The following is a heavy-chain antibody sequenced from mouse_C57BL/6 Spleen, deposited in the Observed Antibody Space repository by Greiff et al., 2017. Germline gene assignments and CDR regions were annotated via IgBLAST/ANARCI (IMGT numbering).Heavy chain of an antibody. D-gene: IGHD2-4*01. CDR3: EIYYDYDWFAY. CDR2: IDPETGGT. CDR1: GYTFTDSE. V-gene: IGHV1-15*01. Sequence: QVQLQQSGAELVRPGASVTLSCKASGYTFTDSEMHWVKQTPVHGLEWIGAIDPETGGTAYKQKFKGKDILTADKSSRTAYIELRSLTSEDSAVYYCEIYYDYDWFAYWGQGTLVTVSA. J-gene: IGHJ3*01.